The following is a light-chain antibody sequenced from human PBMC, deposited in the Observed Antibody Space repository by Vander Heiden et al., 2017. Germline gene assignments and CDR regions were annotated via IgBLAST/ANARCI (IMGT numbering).Light chain of an antibody. CDR2: AAS. CDR1: QSISSY. V-gene: IGKV1-9*01. Sequence: DTQVTQSPSFLSASVGDTVTITCRASQSISSYLTWYQQQPGKAPKLLIYAASTLQSGVPSRFSGSGSGTEFTLTISSLQPEDFATYFCQQVNTYPHTFGQGTKLE. CDR3: QQVNTYPHT. J-gene: IGKJ2*01.